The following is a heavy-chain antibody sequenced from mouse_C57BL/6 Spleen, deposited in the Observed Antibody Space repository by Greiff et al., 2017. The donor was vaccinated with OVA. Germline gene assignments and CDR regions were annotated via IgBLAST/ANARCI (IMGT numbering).Heavy chain of an antibody. CDR2: IDPNSGGT. D-gene: IGHD2-4*01. V-gene: IGHV1-72*01. CDR1: GYTFTSYW. J-gene: IGHJ2*01. CDR3: ARFRHYDYEWNYYFDY. Sequence: QVQLQQSGAELVKPGASVKLSCKASGYTFTSYWMHWVKQRPGRGLEWIGRIDPNSGGTKYNEKFKSKATLTVDKPSSTAYMQLSSLTSEDSAVYYCARFRHYDYEWNYYFDYWGQGTTLTVSS.